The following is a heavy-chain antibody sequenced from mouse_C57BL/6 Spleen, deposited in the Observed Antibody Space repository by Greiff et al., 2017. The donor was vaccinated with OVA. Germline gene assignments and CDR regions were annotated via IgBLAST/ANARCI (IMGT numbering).Heavy chain of an antibody. Sequence: QVQLQQSGAELVRPGASVTLSCKASGYTFTDYEMHWVKQTPVHGLEWIGAIDPETGGTAYNQKFKGKAILTADTSSSTAYMELRSLTSEDSAVYYCTRSHYYGSSYGFAYWGQGTLVTVSA. CDR1: GYTFTDYE. J-gene: IGHJ3*01. V-gene: IGHV1-15*01. CDR2: IDPETGGT. D-gene: IGHD1-1*01. CDR3: TRSHYYGSSYGFAY.